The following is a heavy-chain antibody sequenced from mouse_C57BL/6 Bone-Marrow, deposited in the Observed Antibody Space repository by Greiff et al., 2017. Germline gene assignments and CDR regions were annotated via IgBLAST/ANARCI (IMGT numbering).Heavy chain of an antibody. J-gene: IGHJ1*03. D-gene: IGHD2-1*01. CDR1: GFTFSGFW. CDR2: INSDGSAI. Sequence: EVQLVETGGGLVQPGGSRGLSCEGSGFTFSGFWMSWVRQTPGKTLEWIGDINSDGSAINYAPSIKDRFTIFRDNDKSTLYLQMSNVRSEDTATXFCMRYGNYWYFDVWGTGTTVTVSS. V-gene: IGHV11-2*01. CDR3: MRYGNYWYFDV.